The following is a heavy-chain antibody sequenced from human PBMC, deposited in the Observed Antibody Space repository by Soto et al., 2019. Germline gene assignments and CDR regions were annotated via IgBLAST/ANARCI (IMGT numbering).Heavy chain of an antibody. CDR3: ASDYDFWSGYYD. J-gene: IGHJ4*02. V-gene: IGHV1-69*13. Sequence: GASVKVSCKASGGTFSSYAISWVRQAPGQGLEWMGGIIPIFGTANYAQKFQGRVTITADESTSTAYMELSSLRSEDTAVYYCASDYDFWSGYYDWGQGTLVTVSS. D-gene: IGHD3-3*01. CDR1: GGTFSSYA. CDR2: IIPIFGTA.